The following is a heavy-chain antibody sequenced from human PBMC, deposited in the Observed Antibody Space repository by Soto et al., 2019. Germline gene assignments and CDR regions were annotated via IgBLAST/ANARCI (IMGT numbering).Heavy chain of an antibody. CDR1: GVPISSHY. CDR2: ISDTGST. D-gene: IGHD3-16*01. J-gene: IGHJ4*02. Sequence: QVQLQESGPGLVKPSETLSLTCTVSGVPISSHYWSWIRQPPGKGLEWIGYISDTGSTNYNPSLRSRVTISLDTSKNQLSLILTSVTAADTAVYYCTKDGGPRYFFDWWGQGILVTVSS. V-gene: IGHV4-59*11. CDR3: TKDGGPRYFFDW.